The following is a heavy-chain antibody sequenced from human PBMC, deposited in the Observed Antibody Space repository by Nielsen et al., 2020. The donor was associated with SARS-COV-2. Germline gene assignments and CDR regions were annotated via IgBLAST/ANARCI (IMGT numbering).Heavy chain of an antibody. V-gene: IGHV3-53*01. CDR3: AREGDTYGVRNFDY. CDR2: YYSGGTT. CDR1: GFIVSTKY. D-gene: IGHD5-18*01. J-gene: IGHJ4*02. Sequence: GESLKISCAASGFIVSTKYMNWVRQAPGKGLEWVSVYYSGGTTLYADSVKGRFIISRDNSRNTVYLQMNSLRVEDTAMYYCAREGDTYGVRNFDYWGQGTLVTVSS.